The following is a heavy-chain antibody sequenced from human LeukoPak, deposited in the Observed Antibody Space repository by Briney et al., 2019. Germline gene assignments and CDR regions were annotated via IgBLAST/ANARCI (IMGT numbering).Heavy chain of an antibody. D-gene: IGHD5-18*01. CDR3: ARDRTAMSLDAFDI. J-gene: IGHJ3*02. Sequence: PGGSLRLSCAASGFTFSSYWMSWVRQAPGKGLEWVANVKQNGNEKNYVDSVKGRFTISRDNAKNSLFLQMNSLRAEDTAVYYCARDRTAMSLDAFDIWGQGTMVTVSS. V-gene: IGHV3-7*01. CDR1: GFTFSSYW. CDR2: VKQNGNEK.